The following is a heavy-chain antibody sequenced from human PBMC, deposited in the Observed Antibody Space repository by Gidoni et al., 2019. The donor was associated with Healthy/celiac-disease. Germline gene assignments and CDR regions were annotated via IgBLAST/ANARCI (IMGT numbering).Heavy chain of an antibody. CDR1: GFTFSSYG. D-gene: IGHD3-3*01. V-gene: IGHV3-30*18. J-gene: IGHJ4*02. CDR3: AKDLSGVLRFLEWSK. CDR2: ISYDGSNK. Sequence: QVQLVESGGGVVQPGRSLRLSCAASGFTFSSYGMHWVRQATGKGLGWVAVISYDGSNKYYADSVKGRFTISRDNSKNTLYLQMNSLRAEDTAVYYCAKDLSGVLRFLEWSKWGQGTLVTVSS.